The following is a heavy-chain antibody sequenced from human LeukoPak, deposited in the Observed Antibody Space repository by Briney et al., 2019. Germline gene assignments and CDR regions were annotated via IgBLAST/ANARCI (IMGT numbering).Heavy chain of an antibody. CDR1: GVSFSGYY. Sequence: KPSETLSLTCAVYGVSFSGYYWSWIRQPPGKGLEWLGEINHSGSTNYNPSLKSRVTISVDTSKNQFSLKLSSVTAADTAVYYCARGPPYRCSSTSCYFDYWGQGTLVTVSS. V-gene: IGHV4-34*01. CDR3: ARGPPYRCSSTSCYFDY. D-gene: IGHD2-2*01. CDR2: INHSGST. J-gene: IGHJ4*02.